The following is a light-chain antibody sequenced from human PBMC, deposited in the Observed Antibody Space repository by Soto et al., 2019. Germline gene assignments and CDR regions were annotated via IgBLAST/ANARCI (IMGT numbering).Light chain of an antibody. V-gene: IGKV3-15*01. CDR1: QSVSIK. CDR3: QQYGSSTGT. Sequence: EVVLTQSQATLSVSPVERACLXWRASQSVSIKLAWYQQKPGQAPRLLIYDTSTRATGIPARFSGSGSGTEFTLTISSLQSEDFAVYYCQQYGSSTGTFGQGTKVDIK. CDR2: DTS. J-gene: IGKJ1*01.